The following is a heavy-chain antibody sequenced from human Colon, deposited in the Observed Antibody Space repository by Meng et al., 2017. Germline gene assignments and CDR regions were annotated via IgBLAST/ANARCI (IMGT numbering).Heavy chain of an antibody. CDR2: IDHFGIS. Sequence: VQIQQWGAWLLKLSETLSLPSAVSGGSFRVFYWSWIRQPPGKGLEWIGEIDHFGISNYNSSLKGRLTMSVDTSKKQISLTLTSVTAADTAVYYCAAGLRHGDWFDPWGPGTLVTVSS. CDR3: AAGLRHGDWFDP. V-gene: IGHV4-34*02. J-gene: IGHJ5*02. CDR1: GGSFRVFY. D-gene: IGHD4-17*01.